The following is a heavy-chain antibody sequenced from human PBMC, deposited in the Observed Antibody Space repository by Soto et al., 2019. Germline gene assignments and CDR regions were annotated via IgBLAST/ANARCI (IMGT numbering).Heavy chain of an antibody. Sequence: PGGSLRLSCAASGFTFSSYWMHWVRQAPGKGLVWVSRINSDGSSTSYADSVKGRFTISRDNAKNTLYLQMNSLRAEDTAVYYCARAHNGIGSSWYREDVGFDPWGQGTLVTVSS. D-gene: IGHD6-13*01. CDR1: GFTFSSYW. CDR2: INSDGSST. CDR3: ARAHNGIGSSWYREDVGFDP. V-gene: IGHV3-74*01. J-gene: IGHJ5*02.